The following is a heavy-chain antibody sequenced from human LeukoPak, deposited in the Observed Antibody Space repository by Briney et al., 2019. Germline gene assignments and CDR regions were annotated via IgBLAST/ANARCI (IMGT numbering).Heavy chain of an antibody. Sequence: GGSLRLSCAASGFTFTTYSMNWVRQAPGKGLEWVSYISSSGTIYYADSMKGRFTISRDNAKNSLYLQMNSLRAEDTAVYYCARDQGNWNIDYWGQGTLVTVSS. D-gene: IGHD1/OR15-1a*01. CDR3: ARDQGNWNIDY. J-gene: IGHJ4*02. V-gene: IGHV3-48*04. CDR2: ISSSGTI. CDR1: GFTFTTYS.